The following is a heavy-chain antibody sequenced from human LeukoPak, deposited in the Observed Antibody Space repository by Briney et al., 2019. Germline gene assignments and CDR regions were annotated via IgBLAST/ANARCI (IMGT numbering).Heavy chain of an antibody. J-gene: IGHJ6*03. V-gene: IGHV3-7*01. CDR2: IKEDGSEK. CDR3: ARDYGDYGAPYYFFMDV. Sequence: GGSLRLSCAASGFTFRSYWMSWLRQAPGKGLEWVANIKEDGSEKSYVDSVKGRFTISRDNPKNSMYLQMNSLRAEDTAVYYCARDYGDYGAPYYFFMDVWGKGTTVTVSS. D-gene: IGHD4/OR15-4a*01. CDR1: GFTFRSYW.